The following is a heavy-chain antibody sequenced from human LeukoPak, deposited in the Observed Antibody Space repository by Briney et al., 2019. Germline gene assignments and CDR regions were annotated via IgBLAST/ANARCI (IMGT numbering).Heavy chain of an antibody. CDR2: IYSNGTT. V-gene: IGHV4-61*02. CDR1: RGSISSGSYY. Sequence: SQTLSLTCTVSRGSISSGSYYWSRIRQPAEKGLEWIGRIYSNGTTNHNPSLKSRATISVDTSKNHLSLKLSSVTAADTAVYYCARGRGRDVSFYYGMDVWGQGTTVTVSS. D-gene: IGHD3-10*01. J-gene: IGHJ6*02. CDR3: ARGRGRDVSFYYGMDV.